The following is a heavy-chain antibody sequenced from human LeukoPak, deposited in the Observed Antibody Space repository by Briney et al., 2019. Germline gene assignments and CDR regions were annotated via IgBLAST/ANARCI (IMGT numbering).Heavy chain of an antibody. V-gene: IGHV3-74*01. J-gene: IGHJ3*02. CDR3: ARANLLDYYDSSGTIDI. D-gene: IGHD3-22*01. Sequence: PGGSLRLSCAASGFTFSSYWMHWVRQAPGKGLVWVSCINSDGSSTSYADSVKGRFTISRDNAKNTLYLQMNSLRAEDTAVYYCARANLLDYYDSSGTIDIWGQGTMVTVSS. CDR1: GFTFSSYW. CDR2: INSDGSST.